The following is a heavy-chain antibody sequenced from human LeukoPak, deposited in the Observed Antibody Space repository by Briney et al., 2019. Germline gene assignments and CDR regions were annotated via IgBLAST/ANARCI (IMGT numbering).Heavy chain of an antibody. D-gene: IGHD6-19*01. CDR2: ISYDGSNK. Sequence: GRSLRLSCAASGFTFSSYAMHWVRQAPGKGLEWVTAISYDGSNKDYADSVKGRFTISRDNSKNTLYLQMNSLRAEDTAVYYCAKGSGGDYWGQGTLVTVSS. V-gene: IGHV3-30-3*01. J-gene: IGHJ4*02. CDR1: GFTFSSYA. CDR3: AKGSGGDY.